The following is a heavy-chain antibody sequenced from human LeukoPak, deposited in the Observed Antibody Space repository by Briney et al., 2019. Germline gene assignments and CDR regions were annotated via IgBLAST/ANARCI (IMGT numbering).Heavy chain of an antibody. D-gene: IGHD2-2*01. Sequence: SETLSLTCIVSGGSINRYKWSWIRQPPGRGLEWIGYIYYNGNTKYNPSLKSRVTISLDTSKSQFSLNLRSATAADTAVYYCARAVVPAAYYYYMDVWGKGTTVTVSS. CDR1: GGSINRYK. J-gene: IGHJ6*03. CDR2: IYYNGNT. V-gene: IGHV4-59*01. CDR3: ARAVVPAAYYYYMDV.